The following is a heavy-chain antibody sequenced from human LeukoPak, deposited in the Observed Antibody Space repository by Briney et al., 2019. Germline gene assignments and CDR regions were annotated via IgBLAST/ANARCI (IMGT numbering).Heavy chain of an antibody. D-gene: IGHD3-3*01. CDR3: ASADFWTPGYYYYMDV. Sequence: SETLSLTCTVSGGSISSYYWSWIRQPPGKGLEWIGYIYYSGSTNYNPSLKSRVTISVDTSKNQFSLKLSSVTAADTAVYYCASADFWTPGYYYYMDVWGKGTTVTVSS. J-gene: IGHJ6*03. CDR2: IYYSGST. CDR1: GGSISSYY. V-gene: IGHV4-59*08.